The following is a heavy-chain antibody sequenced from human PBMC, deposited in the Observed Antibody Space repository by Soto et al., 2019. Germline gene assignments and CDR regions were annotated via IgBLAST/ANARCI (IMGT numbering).Heavy chain of an antibody. CDR2: IFQSGST. CDR3: ARGRGRYSSGWSWFDP. Sequence: PSETLSLTCGVSGGTIRSPDWWTWVRQPPGKGLEWIGEIFQSGSTNYTPSLESRVTISVDKSKNQFSLTLTSVTAADTAVYFCARGRGRYSSGWSWFDPWSQGILVTV. CDR1: GGTIRSPDW. V-gene: IGHV4-4*02. J-gene: IGHJ5*02. D-gene: IGHD6-19*01.